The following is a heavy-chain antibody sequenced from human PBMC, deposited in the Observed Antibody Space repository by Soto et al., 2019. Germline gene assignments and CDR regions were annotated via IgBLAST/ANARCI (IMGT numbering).Heavy chain of an antibody. D-gene: IGHD3-3*01. CDR3: ARGYDFWSGYMDV. Sequence: GGSLRLSCAASGFTFSSYSMNWVRQAPGKGLEWVSYISSSSSTIYYADSVKGRFTISRDNAKNSLYLQMNSLRAEDTAVYYCARGYDFWSGYMDVWGKGTTVTVSS. V-gene: IGHV3-48*01. CDR1: GFTFSSYS. J-gene: IGHJ6*03. CDR2: ISSSSSTI.